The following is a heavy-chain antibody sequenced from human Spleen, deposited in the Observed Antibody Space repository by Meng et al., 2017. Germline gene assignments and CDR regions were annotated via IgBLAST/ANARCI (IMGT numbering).Heavy chain of an antibody. CDR1: GYIFTDYA. CDR3: ARASNYYESSGFSDY. J-gene: IGHJ4*02. V-gene: IGHV1-3*01. Sequence: QVHPMQSGAEGKKPGASVKVSCKASGYIFTDYAMYWVRQAPGQRLEWMGWINAGNGNTKYSQKFQARVSITRDTSATTAYMELRRLRSEDTGVYYCARASNYYESSGFSDYWGQGTLVTVSS. D-gene: IGHD3-22*01. CDR2: INAGNGNT.